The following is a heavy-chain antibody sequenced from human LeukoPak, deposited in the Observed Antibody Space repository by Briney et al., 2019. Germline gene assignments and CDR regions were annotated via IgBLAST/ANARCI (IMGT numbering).Heavy chain of an antibody. V-gene: IGHV4-61*02. CDR1: GASLSSGSYY. Sequence: SETLSLTCTVSGASLSSGSYYWSWIRQPAGKGLEWIGRIYPSGSTDYNPSLKSRVTISIDTSKNQFSLKQSSVTAADTAVYYCASPMATSTSRYYFDYWGQGTLVTVSS. CDR2: IYPSGST. CDR3: ASPMATSTSRYYFDY. J-gene: IGHJ4*02. D-gene: IGHD5-24*01.